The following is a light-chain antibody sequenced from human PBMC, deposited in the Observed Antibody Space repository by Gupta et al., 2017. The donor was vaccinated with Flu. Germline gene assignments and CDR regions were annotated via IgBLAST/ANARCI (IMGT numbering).Light chain of an antibody. CDR3: QSADSSCTYVG. V-gene: IGLV3-25*02. CDR1: ALPKQY. J-gene: IGLJ2*01. Sequence: SYELTQPPSVSVSPGQTARITCFGDALPKQYAFWYQQKSGQGPTLVIYNDSERPSGIPERVSGSSAGTTATLTISGVPAADEADYYCQSADSSCTYVGFGGGTHVTVL. CDR2: NDS.